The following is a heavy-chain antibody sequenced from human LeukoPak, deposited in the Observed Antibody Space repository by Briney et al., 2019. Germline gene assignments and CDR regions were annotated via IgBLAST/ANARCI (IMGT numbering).Heavy chain of an antibody. V-gene: IGHV3-30*02. CDR3: AKNKAGTDRSWFDP. J-gene: IGHJ5*02. Sequence: PGGSLRLSCAASGFTFSNYGMHWVRQAPGKGLEWVAFIRYDGSNKYYADSVKGRFTISRDNSKNTLYLQMNSLRAEDTAVYYCAKNKAGTDRSWFDPWGQGTLVTVSS. CDR1: GFTFSNYG. D-gene: IGHD6-19*01. CDR2: IRYDGSNK.